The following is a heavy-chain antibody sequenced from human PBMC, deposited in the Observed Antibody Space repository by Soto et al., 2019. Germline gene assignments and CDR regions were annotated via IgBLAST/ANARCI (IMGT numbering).Heavy chain of an antibody. J-gene: IGHJ5*02. Sequence: SQTLSLTCTVSGGSSRSVDYYWSWIRQPPGKGLEWIGYIYYSGRTYYNPSLKSRVTISVDTSKNQFSLKLSSVTAADTAVYYCACGYTKLAPWGQGTLVTVSS. CDR3: ACGYTKLAP. CDR2: IYYSGRT. D-gene: IGHD5-12*01. CDR1: GGSSRSVDYY. V-gene: IGHV4-30-4*01.